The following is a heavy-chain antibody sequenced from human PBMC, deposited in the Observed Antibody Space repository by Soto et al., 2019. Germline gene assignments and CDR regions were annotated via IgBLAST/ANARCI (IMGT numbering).Heavy chain of an antibody. CDR2: INPDAGAT. D-gene: IGHD2-2*01. V-gene: IGHV1-46*04. CDR3: ARGDIVLVPASEGNWFDP. Sequence: QVQLVQSGAEVKKPGASVTVSCKASAYSFTTYHIHWVRQAPGQGLEWMGLINPDAGATNYARRLQGSLRLTRDTSTSTVYMELRSLTFDDTAVYYCARGDIVLVPASEGNWFDPLGQGTLVTVSS. J-gene: IGHJ5*02. CDR1: AYSFTTYH.